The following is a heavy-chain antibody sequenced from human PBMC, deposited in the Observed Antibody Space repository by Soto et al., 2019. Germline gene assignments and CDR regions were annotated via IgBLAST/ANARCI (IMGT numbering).Heavy chain of an antibody. CDR1: GYTFTSYG. CDR2: ISAYNGNT. Sequence: QVQLVQSGAEVKKPGASVKVSCKASGYTFTSYGISWVRQAPGQGLEWMGWISAYNGNTNYAQKLQGRVTMTTDTSTSTAYMELRSLRPDDTAVYYCARDICTGPCGGSSYLPFDYWGQGTLVTVSS. V-gene: IGHV1-18*04. D-gene: IGHD6-6*01. J-gene: IGHJ4*02. CDR3: ARDICTGPCGGSSYLPFDY.